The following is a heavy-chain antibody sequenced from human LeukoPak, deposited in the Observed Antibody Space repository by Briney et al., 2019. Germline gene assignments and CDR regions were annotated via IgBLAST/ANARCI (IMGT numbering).Heavy chain of an antibody. CDR1: GFTFSNYE. CDR3: TRDRITVTGPYSWSDP. CDR2: IDRSSTTI. J-gene: IGHJ5*02. V-gene: IGHV3-48*03. Sequence: VGSLRLSCVGSGFTFSNYEMNWVRQAPGKGLEWVSYIDRSSTTIDYADSVKGRFAISRDNARNSLYLQMNSLTAEDTAIYYCTRDRITVTGPYSWSDPWGQGTLVTVTS. D-gene: IGHD6-19*01.